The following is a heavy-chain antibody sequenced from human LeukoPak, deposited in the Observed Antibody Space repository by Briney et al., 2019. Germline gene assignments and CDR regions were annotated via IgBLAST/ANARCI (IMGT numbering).Heavy chain of an antibody. CDR3: AAITIFGVVIGGKTFDI. J-gene: IGHJ3*02. CDR1: GYTFTGYY. D-gene: IGHD3-3*01. Sequence: ASVKVSCKASGYTFTGYYMHWVRQAPGQGLEWMGWINPNSGATNYVQKFQGRVTMTRDTSVNTAYMELSRLRSDDTAMYYCAAITIFGVVIGGKTFDIWGQGTMVTVSS. CDR2: INPNSGAT. V-gene: IGHV1-2*02.